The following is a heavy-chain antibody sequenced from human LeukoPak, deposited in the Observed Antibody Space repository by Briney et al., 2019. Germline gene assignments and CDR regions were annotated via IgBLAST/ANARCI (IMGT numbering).Heavy chain of an antibody. Sequence: GGSLRLSCAASGFTFSSYSMNWVRQAPGKGLEWVSSISSSSSYIYYADSVKGRFTISRDNARNSLYLQMNSLRAEDTAVYYCARASYCSGGSCYPRVAFDIWGQGTMVTVSS. CDR3: ARASYCSGGSCYPRVAFDI. CDR2: ISSSSSYI. V-gene: IGHV3-21*01. J-gene: IGHJ3*02. D-gene: IGHD2-15*01. CDR1: GFTFSSYS.